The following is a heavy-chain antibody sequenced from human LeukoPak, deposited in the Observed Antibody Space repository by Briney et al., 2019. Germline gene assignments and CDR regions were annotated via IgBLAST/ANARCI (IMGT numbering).Heavy chain of an antibody. Sequence: GSLRLSCAASGFTFNNYAMTWVRQAPGKGREWVSVVSGSGDNTNYADSVKGRFTISRDNSKNTLFLQMNSLRTEDTGVYFCARWGNDYSQFDSWGQGTLVTVS. CDR1: GFTFNNYA. J-gene: IGHJ4*02. CDR3: ARWGNDYSQFDS. V-gene: IGHV3-23*01. D-gene: IGHD4-11*01. CDR2: VSGSGDNT.